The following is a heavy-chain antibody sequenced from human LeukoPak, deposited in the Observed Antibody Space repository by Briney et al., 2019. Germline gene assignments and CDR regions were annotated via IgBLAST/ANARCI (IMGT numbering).Heavy chain of an antibody. D-gene: IGHD3-9*01. CDR3: ARDLNPDRYEDFDY. CDR2: ISGSGGST. Sequence: GGSLRLSCAASGFTFSSYAMSWVRQAPGKGLEWVSAISGSGGSTYYADSVKGRFTISRDNSKNTLYLQMNSLRAEDTAVYYCARDLNPDRYEDFDYWGQGTLVTVSS. J-gene: IGHJ4*02. CDR1: GFTFSSYA. V-gene: IGHV3-23*01.